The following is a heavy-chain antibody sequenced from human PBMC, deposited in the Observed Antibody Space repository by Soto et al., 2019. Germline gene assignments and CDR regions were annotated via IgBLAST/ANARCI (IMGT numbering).Heavy chain of an antibody. D-gene: IGHD6-13*01. J-gene: IGHJ6*02. CDR2: IYYSGST. V-gene: IGHV4-39*01. CDR3: ASSYSSSWYESYYYGMDV. Sequence: SETLSLTCTVSGGSIISSSYYWVWIRQPPGKGLEWIGSIYYSGSTYYNPSLKSRVTISVDTSKNQFSLKLSSVTAADTAVYYCASSYSSSWYESYYYGMDVWGQGTTVTVSS. CDR1: GGSIISSSYY.